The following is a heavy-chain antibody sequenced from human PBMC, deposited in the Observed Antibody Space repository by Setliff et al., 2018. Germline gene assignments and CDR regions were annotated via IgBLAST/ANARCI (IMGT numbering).Heavy chain of an antibody. CDR2: FDPSGFST. J-gene: IGHJ3*02. CDR3: AGPRGPYSASDAFGI. V-gene: IGHV1-46*01. CDR1: GYTFANYY. D-gene: IGHD3-16*01. Sequence: VASVKVSCKASGYTFANYYMHWVRQAPGQGLEWMGIFDPSGFSTHYAQKFQGRVTVTRATSTNTLYMELSSLRSEDTAIYYCAGPRGPYSASDAFGIWGQGTMVTVSS.